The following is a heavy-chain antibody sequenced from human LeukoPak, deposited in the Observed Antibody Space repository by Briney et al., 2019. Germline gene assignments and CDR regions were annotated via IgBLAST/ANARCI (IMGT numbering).Heavy chain of an antibody. D-gene: IGHD5-18*01. J-gene: IGHJ4*02. CDR2: ISYDGSNK. Sequence: PGGSLRLCCAASGFTFSSYAMHLVRQAPGKGLEWVAVISYDGSNKYYADSVKGRFTISRDNSKNTLYLQMNSLRAEDTAVYYCARDGALYSYGYGYFDYWGQGTLVTVSS. CDR1: GFTFSSYA. V-gene: IGHV3-30*04. CDR3: ARDGALYSYGYGYFDY.